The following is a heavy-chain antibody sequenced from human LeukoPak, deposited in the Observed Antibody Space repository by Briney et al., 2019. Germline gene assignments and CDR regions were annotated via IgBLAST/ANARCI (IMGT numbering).Heavy chain of an antibody. CDR1: GGSTSSSNYY. Sequence: QSSETLSLTCTASGGSTSSSNYYWGWIRQPPGKGLEWIGSIFYSGTTHYNPSLKSRVTISVDTSKNQFSLKLSSVTAADTAVYYCARLSNYGGHSGDGYWGQGTLVTVSS. V-gene: IGHV4-39*01. J-gene: IGHJ4*02. CDR2: IFYSGTT. CDR3: ARLSNYGGHSGDGY. D-gene: IGHD4-23*01.